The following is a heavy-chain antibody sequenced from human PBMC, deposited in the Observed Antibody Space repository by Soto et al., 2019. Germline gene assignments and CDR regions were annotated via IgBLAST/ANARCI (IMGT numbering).Heavy chain of an antibody. CDR2: IYWNDEK. D-gene: IGHD3-10*01. J-gene: IGHJ5*02. V-gene: IGHV2-5*01. CDR1: GFSLTTGVG. Sequence: QITLKESGPTLVKPTQTLTLTCSFSGFSLTTGVGVGWIRQPPGKALEWLAIIYWNDEKLYNPSLKTRLTITKDTPKNQVVLTVTDMDPVDTATYYCAHRVNMARGPYNYFGPWGQGTLVTVSS. CDR3: AHRVNMARGPYNYFGP.